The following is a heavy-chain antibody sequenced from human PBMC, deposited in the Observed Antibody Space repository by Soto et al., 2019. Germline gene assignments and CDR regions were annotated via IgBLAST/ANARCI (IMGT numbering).Heavy chain of an antibody. CDR2: ISAYNGNT. CDR3: ARVPISGIFDY. CDR1: GYTFTSYG. J-gene: IGHJ4*02. Sequence: ASVKVSCKASGYTFTSYGISWVRQAPGQGLEWMGWISAYNGNTNYAQKLQGRVTMTTDTSTSTAYVELRSLRSDDTAVYYCARVPISGIFDYWGQGPLVTVSS. D-gene: IGHD1-26*01. V-gene: IGHV1-18*01.